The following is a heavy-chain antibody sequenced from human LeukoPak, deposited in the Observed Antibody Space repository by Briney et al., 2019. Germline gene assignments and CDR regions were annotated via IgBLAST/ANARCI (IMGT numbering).Heavy chain of an antibody. D-gene: IGHD1-20*01. CDR2: LYHSGSP. J-gene: IGHJ4*02. V-gene: IGHV4-59*01. Sequence: SETLSLTCTVSGASIRHYYWSWIRQPPGKGLEWIGNLYHSGSPNYNPSLKSRVTISIDMAKNQFSLRLRSVTAADTAVYYCATLTGTTYPYYFDFWGQATLVTVSS. CDR3: ATLTGTTYPYYFDF. CDR1: GASIRHYY.